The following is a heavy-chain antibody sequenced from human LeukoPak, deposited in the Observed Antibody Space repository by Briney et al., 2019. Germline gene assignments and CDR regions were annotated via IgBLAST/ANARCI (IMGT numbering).Heavy chain of an antibody. J-gene: IGHJ3*02. D-gene: IGHD2/OR15-2a*01. CDR3: ARSYFSVGAFDI. CDR1: GYSISTGYY. CDR2: VYHSGST. V-gene: IGHV4-38-2*01. Sequence: SETLSLTCGVSGYSISTGYYWGWVRQPPGKDLEWIGSVYHSGSTYYNPSLKSRVNILVDTSKNQFSLSLTSVTAADTAVYYCARSYFSVGAFDIWGQGTVVTVSS.